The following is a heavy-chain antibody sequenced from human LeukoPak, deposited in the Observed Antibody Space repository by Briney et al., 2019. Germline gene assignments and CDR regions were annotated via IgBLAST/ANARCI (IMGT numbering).Heavy chain of an antibody. Sequence: SETLSLTCTVSGGSISSYYWSWIRQPAGKGLEWIGRIYTSGSTNYNPSLKSRVTMSVDTSKNQFSLKLSSVTAADTAVYYCARSGQEFLHCSSTSCYPIKGYYFDYWGQGTLVTVSS. V-gene: IGHV4-4*07. D-gene: IGHD2-2*01. CDR2: IYTSGST. CDR3: ARSGQEFLHCSSTSCYPIKGYYFDY. CDR1: GGSISSYY. J-gene: IGHJ4*02.